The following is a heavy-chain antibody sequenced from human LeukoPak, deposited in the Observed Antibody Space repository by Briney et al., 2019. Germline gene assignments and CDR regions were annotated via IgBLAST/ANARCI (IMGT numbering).Heavy chain of an antibody. CDR2: ISGSGSST. J-gene: IGHJ3*02. V-gene: IGHV3-23*01. Sequence: GGSLRLSCAASGFTFSSYAMSWVRQAPGEGLEWVSAISGSGSSTYYADSVEGRFTISRDSSKNTLYLQMNSLRAEDTAVYYCAKQGYCSSTSCYSFANDAFDIWGQGTMVTVSS. D-gene: IGHD2-2*01. CDR3: AKQGYCSSTSCYSFANDAFDI. CDR1: GFTFSSYA.